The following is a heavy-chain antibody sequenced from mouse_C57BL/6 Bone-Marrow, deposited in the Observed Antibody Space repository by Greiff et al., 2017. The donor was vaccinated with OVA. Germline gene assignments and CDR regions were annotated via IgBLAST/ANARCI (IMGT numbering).Heavy chain of an antibody. CDR3: AKGDSNYAMDY. CDR2: ISYSGST. D-gene: IGHD2-5*01. J-gene: IGHJ4*01. Sequence: DVQLVESGPGLAKPSQTLSLTCSVTGYSITSDYWTWIRKFPGNKLEYMGYISYSGSTYYNPSLKSRISIIIDTDKNQYYLQLNSVTTEDTATYYCAKGDSNYAMDYWGQGTSVTVSS. V-gene: IGHV3-8*01. CDR1: GYSITSDY.